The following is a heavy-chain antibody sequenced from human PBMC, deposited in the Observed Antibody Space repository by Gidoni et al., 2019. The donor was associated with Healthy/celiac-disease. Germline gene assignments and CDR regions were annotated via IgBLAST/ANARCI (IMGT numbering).Heavy chain of an antibody. CDR1: GGSISSSRDY. J-gene: IGHJ4*02. CDR2: IYYCGST. D-gene: IGHD3-22*01. Sequence: QLQLQESGPGLVKPSETLSLTCTVSGGSISSSRDYWGWIRQPPGKGLEWIGSIYYCGSTYYNPSLKRRVTISVDTSKNQFSLKLSSVTAADTAVYYCATTYYYDSSGYFIPNFDYWGQGTLVTVSS. CDR3: ATTYYYDSSGYFIPNFDY. V-gene: IGHV4-39*01.